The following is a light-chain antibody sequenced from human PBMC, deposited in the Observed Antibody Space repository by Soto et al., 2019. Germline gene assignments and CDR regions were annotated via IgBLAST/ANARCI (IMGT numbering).Light chain of an antibody. V-gene: IGKV3-11*01. CDR3: QHRYNWPLT. CDR1: QSISTF. J-gene: IGKJ4*01. CDR2: NTS. Sequence: EIVLTQSPATLSLSPGESVTLSCRASQSISTFVGWYQQKPGQAPRLLIYNTSKRATGIPARFSGSGFGTDCNLTISSLEPEDFAVYYCQHRYNWPLTFGGGTEVEIK.